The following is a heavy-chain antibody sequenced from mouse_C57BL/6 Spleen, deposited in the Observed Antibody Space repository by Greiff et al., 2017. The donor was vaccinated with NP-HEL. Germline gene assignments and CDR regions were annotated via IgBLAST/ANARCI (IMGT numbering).Heavy chain of an antibody. CDR1: GFTFSSYG. CDR2: ISSGGSYT. J-gene: IGHJ2*01. Sequence: EVMLVESGGDLVKPGGSLKLSCAASGFTFSSYGMSWVRQTPDKRLEWVATISSGGSYTYYPDSVKGRFTISRDNAKNTLYLQMSSLKSEDTAMYYCARQNYGSVDYWGQGTTLTVSS. D-gene: IGHD1-1*01. CDR3: ARQNYGSVDY. V-gene: IGHV5-6*01.